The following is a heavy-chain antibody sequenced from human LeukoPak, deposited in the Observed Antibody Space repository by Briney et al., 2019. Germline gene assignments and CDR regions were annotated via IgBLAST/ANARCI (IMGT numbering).Heavy chain of an antibody. Sequence: SETLSLTCTVSVGPLRSSNGTWFRNPPGKGREGIGNIHYTGSTNYNPSLKSRVTISVETSKNQFSLKLKSVTAADTAVYYCARGGYYGSGNDFRFDPWGQGTLVTVSS. V-gene: IGHV4-59*13. D-gene: IGHD3-10*01. J-gene: IGHJ5*02. CDR2: IHYTGST. CDR3: ARGGYYGSGNDFRFDP. CDR1: VGPLRSSN.